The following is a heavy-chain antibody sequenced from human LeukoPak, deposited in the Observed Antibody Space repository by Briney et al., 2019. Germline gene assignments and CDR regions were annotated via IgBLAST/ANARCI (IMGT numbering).Heavy chain of an antibody. CDR1: GGSFSGYY. J-gene: IGHJ3*02. Sequence: SETLSLTCAVYGGSFSGYYWSWIRQPPGKGLEWIGEINHRGSTNYNPSLKSRVTISVDTSKNQFSLKLSSVTAADTAVYYCAGTCSGGSCYHDAFDIWGQGTMVTVSS. CDR3: AGTCSGGSCYHDAFDI. CDR2: INHRGST. D-gene: IGHD2-15*01. V-gene: IGHV4-34*01.